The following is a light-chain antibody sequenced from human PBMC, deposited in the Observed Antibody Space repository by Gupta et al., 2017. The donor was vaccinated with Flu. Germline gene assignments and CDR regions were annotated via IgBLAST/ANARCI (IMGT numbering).Light chain of an antibody. V-gene: IGKV4-1*01. J-gene: IGKJ2*01. CDR2: WAS. CDR3: QQYYSTPYT. CDR1: QTVLYSSNNQNY. Sequence: KCKSSQTVLYSSNNQNYLAWYQQKPGQPPKLLIYWASTRESGVPDRCSGSGSGTDFTLTISSLRAEDVAVYYCQQYYSTPYTFGQGTKLEIK.